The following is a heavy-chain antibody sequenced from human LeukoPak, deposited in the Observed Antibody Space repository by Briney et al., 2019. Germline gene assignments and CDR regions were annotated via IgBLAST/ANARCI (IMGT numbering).Heavy chain of an antibody. J-gene: IGHJ4*02. CDR1: GYTFSSYS. V-gene: IGHV3-21*04. Sequence: PGGSLRLSCAASGYTFSSYSMNWVRQAPGKGLEWVSSISSSSSYIYYADSVKGRFTISRDNSKNTLYLQMNSLRAEDTAVYYCAKARARGLRDYWGQGTLVTVSP. D-gene: IGHD5-12*01. CDR3: AKARARGLRDY. CDR2: ISSSSSYI.